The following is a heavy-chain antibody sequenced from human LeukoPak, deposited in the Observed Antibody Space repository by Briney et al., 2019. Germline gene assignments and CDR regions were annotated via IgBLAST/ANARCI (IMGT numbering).Heavy chain of an antibody. CDR2: INPNSGDA. CDR3: AGEYCSGGTCRQGFDY. J-gene: IGHJ4*02. Sequence: EASVKVSCKASGDTLSSHAISWVRQAPGQGLEWMGWINPNSGDANQAQNFQGRVTLTRDTSISTAYMDLSSLISDDSAMYYCAGEYCSGGTCRQGFDYWGQGTLVTVSS. D-gene: IGHD2-15*01. V-gene: IGHV1-2*02. CDR1: GDTLSSHA.